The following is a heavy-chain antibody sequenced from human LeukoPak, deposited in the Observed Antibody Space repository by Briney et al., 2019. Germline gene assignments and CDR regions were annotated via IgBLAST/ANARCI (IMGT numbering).Heavy chain of an antibody. Sequence: SETLTLTCSVSGDSISSLYWSWIRQPPGKGLEWIGYIYYSGSTNYNPSIKSRVTISVDTSKNQFSLKLSSVTAADTAVYYCARLLRGELTFDYWGQGTLVTVSS. CDR1: GDSISSLY. V-gene: IGHV4-59*08. J-gene: IGHJ4*02. CDR2: IYYSGST. CDR3: ARLLRGELTFDY. D-gene: IGHD1-26*01.